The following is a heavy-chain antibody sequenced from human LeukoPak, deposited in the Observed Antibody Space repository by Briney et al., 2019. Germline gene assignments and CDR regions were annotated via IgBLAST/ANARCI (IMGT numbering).Heavy chain of an antibody. CDR3: ARGLSGYSYGYYFDY. CDR1: GGSISGFY. CDR2: IYNSGST. V-gene: IGHV4-59*01. Sequence: SETLSLTCTVSGGSISGFYWSWIRQPPGKGLVWIGYIYNSGSTNYNPSLKSRVTISVDTSKNHFSLKLTSVTAADTAVYYCARGLSGYSYGYYFDYWGQGTLVTVSS. J-gene: IGHJ4*02. D-gene: IGHD5-18*01.